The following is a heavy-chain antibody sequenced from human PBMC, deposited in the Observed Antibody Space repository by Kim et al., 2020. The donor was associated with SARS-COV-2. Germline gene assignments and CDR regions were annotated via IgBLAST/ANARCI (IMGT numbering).Heavy chain of an antibody. CDR1: GGSISSGDYY. D-gene: IGHD2-2*01. J-gene: IGHJ6*02. Sequence: SETLSLTCTVSGGSISSGDYYWSWIRQPPGKGLEWIGYIYYSGSTYYNPSLKSRVTISVDTSKNQFSLKLSSVTAADTAVYYCARAPLEIVVVPAATNYYYYYGMDVWGQGTTVTVSS. CDR2: IYYSGST. CDR3: ARAPLEIVVVPAATNYYYYYGMDV. V-gene: IGHV4-30-4*01.